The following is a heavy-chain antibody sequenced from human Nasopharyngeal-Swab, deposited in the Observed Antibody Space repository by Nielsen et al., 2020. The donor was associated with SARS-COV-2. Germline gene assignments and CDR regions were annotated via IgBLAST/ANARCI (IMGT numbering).Heavy chain of an antibody. CDR3: ARSPYYDFLSGYYTRFDY. Sequence: WIRQPPGKGLEWVSSISSSSTYIYYADPVKGRFTVSRDNAKNSLYLQMSSLRTEDAAVYYCARSPYYDFLSGYYTRFDYWGRGTLVTVSS. D-gene: IGHD3-3*01. V-gene: IGHV3-21*01. J-gene: IGHJ4*02. CDR2: ISSSSTYI.